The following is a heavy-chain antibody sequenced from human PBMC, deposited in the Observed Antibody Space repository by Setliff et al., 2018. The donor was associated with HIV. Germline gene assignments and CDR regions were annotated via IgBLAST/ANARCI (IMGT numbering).Heavy chain of an antibody. V-gene: IGHV4-39*01. Sequence: SETLSLTCTVSGGSISSSSYYWGWIRQPPGKGLEWIGSIYYSGSTYYNPSLKSRVTISVDTSKNQFSLKLSSVTAADTAVYYCARPLMTTVVSVCAFDIWG. CDR2: IYYSGST. CDR3: ARPLMTTVVSVCAFDI. CDR1: GGSISSSSYY. J-gene: IGHJ3*02. D-gene: IGHD4-17*01.